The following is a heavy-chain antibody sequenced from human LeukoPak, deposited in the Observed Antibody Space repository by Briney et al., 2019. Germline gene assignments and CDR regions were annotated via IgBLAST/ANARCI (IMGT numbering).Heavy chain of an antibody. CDR3: TTKTGDFGNSFDL. Sequence: GESLKISCEGSGYNFISHWSGWVRQMPGKGLEWMGIIYPDDSDTTYSPSFQGHITISADKSLTTAYLQWTSLKASDTAMYYCTTKTGDFGNSFDLWGQGTMVTVSS. V-gene: IGHV5-51*01. D-gene: IGHD7-27*01. CDR2: IYPDDSDT. J-gene: IGHJ3*01. CDR1: GYNFISHW.